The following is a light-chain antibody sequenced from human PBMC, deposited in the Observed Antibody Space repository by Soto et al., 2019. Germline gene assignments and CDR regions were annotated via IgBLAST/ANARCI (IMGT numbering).Light chain of an antibody. CDR3: AAWDDSLNGVV. Sequence: QSVLTQPPSASGTPGQRVTISCSGSSSNIGSNTVNWYQQLPGTAPKLLIYSNNQRPSGVPDRFSGSKSGTSASLAISGHQSEDEADYYCAAWDDSLNGVVFGGGTKLTFL. CDR1: SSNIGSNT. J-gene: IGLJ2*01. V-gene: IGLV1-44*01. CDR2: SNN.